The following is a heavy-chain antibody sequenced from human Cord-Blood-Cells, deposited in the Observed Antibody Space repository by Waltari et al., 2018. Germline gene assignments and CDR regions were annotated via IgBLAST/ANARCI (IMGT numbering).Heavy chain of an antibody. CDR3: ATGDPPDY. Sequence: EVQLVESGGGLVKPGGSLRLSCAASGFTFRSYSMNWVRQAPGKGLEWVSSISSSSSYIYYADSVKGRFTISRDNAKNSLYLQMNSLRAEDMAVYYCATGDPPDYWGQGTLVTVSS. CDR1: GFTFRSYS. D-gene: IGHD7-27*01. V-gene: IGHV3-21*01. CDR2: ISSSSSYI. J-gene: IGHJ4*02.